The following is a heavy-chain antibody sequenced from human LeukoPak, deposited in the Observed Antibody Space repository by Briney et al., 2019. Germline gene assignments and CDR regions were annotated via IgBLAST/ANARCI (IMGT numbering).Heavy chain of an antibody. Sequence: SETLSLTCTVSGGSISSYYWSWIRQPPGKGLEWIGYIYYSGSTNYNPSLKSRVTISVDTSKNQFSLKLSSVTAADTAVYYCARHALGIVVVPAAISYYYYYMDVWGKGTTVTVSS. CDR2: IYYSGST. CDR1: GGSISSYY. CDR3: ARHALGIVVVPAAISYYYYYMDV. J-gene: IGHJ6*03. V-gene: IGHV4-59*08. D-gene: IGHD2-2*01.